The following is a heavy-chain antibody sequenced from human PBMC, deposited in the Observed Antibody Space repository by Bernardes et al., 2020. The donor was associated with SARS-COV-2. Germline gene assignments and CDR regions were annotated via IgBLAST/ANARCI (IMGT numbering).Heavy chain of an antibody. CDR3: ARGGTEYDFWSGYSSWFDP. CDR1: GYTFTSYG. CDR2: ISAYNGTT. J-gene: IGHJ5*02. V-gene: IGHV1-18*01. Sequence: ASVKVSCKASGYTFTSYGISWVRQAPGQGLEWMGWISAYNGTTNYAQKLQGRVTMTTDTSTSTAYMELRSLRSDDTAVYYCARGGTEYDFWSGYSSWFDPWGQGTLVTVSS. D-gene: IGHD3-3*01.